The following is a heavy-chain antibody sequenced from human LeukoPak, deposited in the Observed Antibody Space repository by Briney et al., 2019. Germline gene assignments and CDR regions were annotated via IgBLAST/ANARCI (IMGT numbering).Heavy chain of an antibody. J-gene: IGHJ3*02. CDR3: ARGRSGSGNYYHAAFDI. CDR2: IKLGGGEK. CDR1: AFTFSTYW. V-gene: IGHV3-7*01. D-gene: IGHD3-10*01. Sequence: GGSLRLSCAASAFTFSTYWLNCVRHAPGKGREWVANIKLGGGEKYSVDSLKGRFTISRNNAKNSLSLQMNSLRAEDTAVYYCARGRSGSGNYYHAAFDIWGQGTMVTVSS.